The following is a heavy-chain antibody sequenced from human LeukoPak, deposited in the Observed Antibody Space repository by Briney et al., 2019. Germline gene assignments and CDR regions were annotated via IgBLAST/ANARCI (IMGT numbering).Heavy chain of an antibody. CDR1: GFALKSYS. CDR3: AKGAGIAARHQGVDY. D-gene: IGHD6-6*01. V-gene: IGHV3-21*01. J-gene: IGHJ4*02. Sequence: PGGSLRLSCAGSGFALKSYSLSWVRQAPGKGLEWVSSISSTSAYIYYADSVKGRFAISRDNVDNVVYLQMNSLGAEDTAVYYCAKGAGIAARHQGVDYWGQGTLVTVSS. CDR2: ISSTSAYI.